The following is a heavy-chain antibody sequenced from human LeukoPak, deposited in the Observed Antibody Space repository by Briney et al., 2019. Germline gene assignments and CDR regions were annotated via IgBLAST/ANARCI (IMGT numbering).Heavy chain of an antibody. CDR3: ARGRQGYCGGGRCYICQF. CDR2: IIPLFGTA. CDR1: GGTFSTYA. D-gene: IGHD2-15*01. J-gene: IGHJ4*02. V-gene: IGHV1-69*13. Sequence: SVKVSCKASGGTFSTYAISWVRQAPGQGLEWMGGIIPLFGTANCAQKFQGRVTITADESTSTAYMELSSLRSDDTALYYCARGRQGYCGGGRCYICQFWGQGTLVTVSS.